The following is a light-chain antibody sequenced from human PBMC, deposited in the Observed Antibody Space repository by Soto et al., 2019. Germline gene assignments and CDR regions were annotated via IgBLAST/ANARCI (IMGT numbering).Light chain of an antibody. CDR2: EVS. CDR1: SSDVGGYNY. CDR3: RSYTSSSTLV. J-gene: IGLJ1*01. Sequence: QSALTQPASVSGSPGQSITISCTGTSSDVGGYNYVSWYQQHPGKAPKLMIYEVSNRPSGVSNRFSGSKSGNTASLTISGLHADDEADYSCRSYTSSSTLVFVTGTKLTVL. V-gene: IGLV2-14*01.